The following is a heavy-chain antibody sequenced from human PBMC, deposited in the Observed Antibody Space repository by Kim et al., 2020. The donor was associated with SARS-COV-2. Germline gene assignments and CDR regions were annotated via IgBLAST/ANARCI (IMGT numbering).Heavy chain of an antibody. Sequence: GGSLRLSCTASGFTFGDYAMSWVRQAPGKGLEWVGFIRSKAYGGTTEYAASVKGRFTISRDDSKSIAYLQMNSLETEDTAVYYCTSRFGELYYYYGMDVWGQGTTVTVSS. CDR3: TSRFGELYYYYGMDV. CDR2: IRSKAYGGTT. D-gene: IGHD3-10*01. CDR1: GFTFGDYA. V-gene: IGHV3-49*04. J-gene: IGHJ6*02.